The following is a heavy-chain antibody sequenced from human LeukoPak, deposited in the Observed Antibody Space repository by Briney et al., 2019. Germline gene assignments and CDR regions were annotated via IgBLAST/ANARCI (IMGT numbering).Heavy chain of an antibody. CDR3: ARVSGRLERQSDLDY. D-gene: IGHD1-1*01. V-gene: IGHV3-21*01. CDR1: GFTFASYS. CDR2: ISGDSTYI. J-gene: IGHJ4*02. Sequence: GGSLRLSCAASGFTFASYSMNWVRQAPGKGLEWVSSISGDSTYIYNAGSVKGRFTISRDNAQATLYLQMISLRADDTAVYYCARVSGRLERQSDLDYWGQGTLVIVSS.